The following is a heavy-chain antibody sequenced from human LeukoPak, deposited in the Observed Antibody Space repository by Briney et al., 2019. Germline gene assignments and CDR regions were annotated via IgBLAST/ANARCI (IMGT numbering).Heavy chain of an antibody. V-gene: IGHV4-39*01. J-gene: IGHJ4*02. CDR1: GGSVSSTRHY. Sequence: PSETLSLTCTVSGGSVSSTRHYWGWIRQPPGKGLEWNGNMYYSGSTYYNPSLRSRVTTSVDTTKNQFSLKLGSVTAADTAVYYCARHRASDKSFYRAFDYRGQGSLVTVSS. CDR2: MYYSGST. D-gene: IGHD3-10*01. CDR3: ARHRASDKSFYRAFDY.